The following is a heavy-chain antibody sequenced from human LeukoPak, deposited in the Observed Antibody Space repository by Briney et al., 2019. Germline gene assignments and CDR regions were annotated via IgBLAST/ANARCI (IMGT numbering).Heavy chain of an antibody. D-gene: IGHD2-2*02. CDR3: ARDYCSSTSCYSGAFDY. V-gene: IGHV3-48*03. CDR1: GFTFRSYE. Sequence: GGSLRLSCAASGFTFRSYEMNWVRQAPGKGLEWVSYISSSGSTIYYADSVKGRFTISRDNAKNSLYLQMNSLRAEDTAVYYCARDYCSSTSCYSGAFDYWGQGTLVTVSS. CDR2: ISSSGSTI. J-gene: IGHJ4*02.